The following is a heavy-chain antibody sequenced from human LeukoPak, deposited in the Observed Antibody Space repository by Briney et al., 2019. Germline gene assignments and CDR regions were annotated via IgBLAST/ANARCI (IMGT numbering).Heavy chain of an antibody. CDR1: GGSFSSYY. CDR3: AGYSSSWYVGFDY. D-gene: IGHD6-13*01. CDR2: INHSGST. Sequence: SETLSLTCAVYGGSFSSYYWSWIRQPPGKGLEWIGEINHSGSTNYNPSFKSRVTISVDTSKNQFSLKLSSVTAADTAVYYCAGYSSSWYVGFDYWGQGTLVTVSS. V-gene: IGHV4-34*01. J-gene: IGHJ4*02.